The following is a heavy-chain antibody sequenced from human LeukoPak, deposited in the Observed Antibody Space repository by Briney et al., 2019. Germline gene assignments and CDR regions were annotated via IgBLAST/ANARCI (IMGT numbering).Heavy chain of an antibody. CDR3: AKDHRSSSMDYNLDY. D-gene: IGHD2/OR15-2a*01. V-gene: IGHV3-23*01. J-gene: IGHJ4*02. CDR1: GFTFSSYA. Sequence: GGSLRLSCAASGFTFSSYAMNWVRQAPGKGMEWVSTISGSGGSTYYADSVKGRFTISRHNSKSTLSLQMHSLRAEDTAIYYCAKDHRSSSMDYNLDYWGQGTLVTVSS. CDR2: ISGSGGST.